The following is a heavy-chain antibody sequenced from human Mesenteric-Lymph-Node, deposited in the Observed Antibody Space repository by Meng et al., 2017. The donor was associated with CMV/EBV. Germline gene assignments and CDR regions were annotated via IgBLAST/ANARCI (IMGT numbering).Heavy chain of an antibody. J-gene: IGHJ6*02. CDR1: GFTFSSYW. Sequence: LSLTCAASGFTFSSYWMHWVRQAPGKGLVWVSRINSDGSSTSYADSVKGRFTISRDNAKNTLYLQMNSLRAEDTAVYYCARGGYGDYGDSRYYGMDVWGQGTTVTVSS. V-gene: IGHV3-74*01. CDR2: INSDGSST. D-gene: IGHD4-17*01. CDR3: ARGGYGDYGDSRYYGMDV.